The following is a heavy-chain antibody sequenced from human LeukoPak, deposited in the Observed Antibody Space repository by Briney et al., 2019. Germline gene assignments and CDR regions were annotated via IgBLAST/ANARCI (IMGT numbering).Heavy chain of an antibody. CDR3: AKGKESAVAGYYFDY. CDR1: GFTFDDYA. J-gene: IGHJ4*02. V-gene: IGHV3-9*03. Sequence: GTSLRLSCAASGFTFDDYAMHWVRHAPGKGLEWVSGISWNSGSIVYADSVKGRFTISRDNAKNSLYLQMNSLRAEDMALYYCAKGKESAVAGYYFDYWGQGTLVTVSS. CDR2: ISWNSGSI. D-gene: IGHD6-19*01.